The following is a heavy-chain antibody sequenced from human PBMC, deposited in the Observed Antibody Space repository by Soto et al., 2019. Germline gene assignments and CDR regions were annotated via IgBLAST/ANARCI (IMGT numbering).Heavy chain of an antibody. CDR2: IRNRPNSYAT. D-gene: IGHD2-15*01. CDR3: TRACSGGSCYSTSDFDY. J-gene: IGHJ4*02. Sequence: EVVLVESGGGLVQPGGSLKLSCAASGFRFTGSAIHWVRQAPGKGLGWVVLIRNRPNSYATAYAESLKGRVTISRDDSRNTSYLQVKSLKSEDTAVYFCTRACSGGSCYSTSDFDYWGQGTLVTVSS. CDR1: GFRFTGSA. V-gene: IGHV3-73*02.